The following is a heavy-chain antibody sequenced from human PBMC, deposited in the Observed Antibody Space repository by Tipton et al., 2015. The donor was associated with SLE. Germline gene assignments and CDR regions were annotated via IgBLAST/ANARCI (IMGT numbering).Heavy chain of an antibody. CDR1: GGSITTVGYY. CDR2: IYDSKST. V-gene: IGHV4-31*03. CDR3: VRGPKDV. Sequence: TLSLTCTVSGGSITTVGYYWSWNRQHPGKGLEWIGYIYDSKSTYYNPSLKSRLTMSADTSKNQISLKLSSVSAAGTAVYYCVRGPKDVWGQGTTVTVSS. J-gene: IGHJ6*02.